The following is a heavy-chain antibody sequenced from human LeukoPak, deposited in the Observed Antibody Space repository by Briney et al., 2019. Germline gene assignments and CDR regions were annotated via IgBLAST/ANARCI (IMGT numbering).Heavy chain of an antibody. D-gene: IGHD3-22*01. CDR1: GYTFTSYD. Sequence: ASVKVSCKASGYTFTSYDINWVRQATGQGLEWMGSMNSNSGNTGYAQKFRGRVTFTRDTSISTAYMELSSLRSEDTAIYYCAREDYYDSGSSDYWGQGTLVTVSS. V-gene: IGHV1-8*03. CDR2: MNSNSGNT. CDR3: AREDYYDSGSSDY. J-gene: IGHJ4*02.